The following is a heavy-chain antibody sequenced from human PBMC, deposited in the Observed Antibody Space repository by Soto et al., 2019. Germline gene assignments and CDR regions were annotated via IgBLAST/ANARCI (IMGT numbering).Heavy chain of an antibody. Sequence: SETLSLTCTVSCGSISSGGYYWSWIRQHPGKGLEWIGYIYYSGSTYYNPSLKSRVTISVDTSKNQFSLKLSSVTAADTAVYYCARDQGYYGSGRPGWFDPWGQGTLVTVSS. CDR1: CGSISSGGYY. D-gene: IGHD3-10*01. CDR3: ARDQGYYGSGRPGWFDP. J-gene: IGHJ5*02. CDR2: IYYSGST. V-gene: IGHV4-31*03.